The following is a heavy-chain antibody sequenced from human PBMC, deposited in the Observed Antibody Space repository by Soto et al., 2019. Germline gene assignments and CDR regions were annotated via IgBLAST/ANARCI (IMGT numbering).Heavy chain of an antibody. CDR3: ARYRFSGSWSKFDD. V-gene: IGHV4-31*03. J-gene: IGHJ4*02. D-gene: IGHD6-13*01. CDR1: GVYISSSSYH. Sequence: PSETLSLTCSVSGVYISSSSYHWTWIRQHPGKGLEWIGFLYYNGTTYYSPSLKSRIVISADTSKNQFSLILSPVTAADTAVYYCARYRFSGSWSKFDDWGQGILVTVSS. CDR2: LYYNGTT.